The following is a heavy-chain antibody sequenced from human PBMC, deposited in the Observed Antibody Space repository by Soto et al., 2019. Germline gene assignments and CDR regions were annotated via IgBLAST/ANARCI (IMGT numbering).Heavy chain of an antibody. V-gene: IGHV4-59*01. J-gene: IGHJ3*02. Sequence: SETLSLTCTVSGVSISSYYWSWIRQPPGKGLEWIGYIYYSGSTNYNPSLKSRVTISVDTSKNQFSLKLSSVTAADTAVYYCARVPPFSIAGANLEPHDAFDIWGQGTMVTVSS. CDR2: IYYSGST. CDR1: GVSISSYY. D-gene: IGHD6-25*01. CDR3: ARVPPFSIAGANLEPHDAFDI.